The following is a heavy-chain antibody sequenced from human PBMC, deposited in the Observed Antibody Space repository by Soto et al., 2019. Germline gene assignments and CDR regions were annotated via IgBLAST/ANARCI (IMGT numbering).Heavy chain of an antibody. V-gene: IGHV1-3*01. CDR1: GYTFTSYA. CDR2: INAGNGNT. J-gene: IGHJ3*02. D-gene: IGHD5-12*01. CDR3: AREWLPTGAFDI. Sequence: GASVKVSCKASGYTFTSYAMHWVRQAPGQRLEWMGWINAGNGNTKYSQKFQGRVTITRDTSASTAYMELSSLRSEDTAVYYCAREWLPTGAFDIWGQGTMVTVSS.